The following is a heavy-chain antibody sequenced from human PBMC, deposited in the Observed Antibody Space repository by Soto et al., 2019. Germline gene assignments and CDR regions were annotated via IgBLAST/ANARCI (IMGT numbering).Heavy chain of an antibody. CDR1: GGTFSXXX. CDR2: IVPLFRTT. CDR3: ARGGYSSTWSNLLDRSGLDV. Sequence: QVQLVQSGAEAKKPGSSVKVSCKTSGGTFSXXXISWVRQAPXXXXXXXGGIVPLFRTTNYAQKFQGRVTITADTSTYTVYMELSGLRSGDTAVYYCARGGYSSTWSNLLDRSGLDVWGQGTTVTVSS. J-gene: IGHJ6*02. V-gene: IGHV1-69*06. D-gene: IGHD6-13*01.